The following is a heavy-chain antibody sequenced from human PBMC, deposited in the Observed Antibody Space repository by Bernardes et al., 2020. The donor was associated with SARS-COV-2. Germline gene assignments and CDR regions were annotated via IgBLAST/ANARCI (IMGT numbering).Heavy chain of an antibody. D-gene: IGHD4-17*01. CDR3: ATGPFMTTVTSNWFDP. J-gene: IGHJ5*02. CDR2: FDPEDGET. V-gene: IGHV1-24*01. Sequence: VKVSCKVSGYTLTELSMHWVRQAPGKGLEWMGGFDPEDGETIYAQKFQGRVTMTEDTSTDTAYMELSSLRSEDTAVYYCATGPFMTTVTSNWFDPWGQGTLVTVSS. CDR1: GYTLTELS.